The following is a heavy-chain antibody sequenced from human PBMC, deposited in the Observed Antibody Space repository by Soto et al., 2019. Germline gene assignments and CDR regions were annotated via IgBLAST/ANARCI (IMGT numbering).Heavy chain of an antibody. CDR2: ISYDGSNK. Sequence: QPGGSLRLSCAASGFTFSSYGMHWVRQAPGKGLEWVAVISYDGSNKYYADSVKGRFTISRDNSKNTLYLQMNSLRAEDTAVYYCAKDRGSWDGMDVWGQGTTVTVSS. J-gene: IGHJ6*02. CDR3: AKDRGSWDGMDV. CDR1: GFTFSSYG. V-gene: IGHV3-30*18. D-gene: IGHD3-10*01.